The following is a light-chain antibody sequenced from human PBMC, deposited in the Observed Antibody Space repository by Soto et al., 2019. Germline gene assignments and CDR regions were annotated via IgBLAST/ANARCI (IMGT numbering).Light chain of an antibody. CDR2: HDD. Sequence: QSVLTQPPSVSEAPRQRVTISCSGSSSNIWNNAVNWYQQLPGKAPKLLIYHDDLLPSGVSDRFSGSKSGTSASLAISGLQSEDEADYNCAVWDDRLDGEVFGGGTKLAVL. CDR3: AVWDDRLDGEV. CDR1: SSNIWNNA. V-gene: IGLV1-36*01. J-gene: IGLJ2*01.